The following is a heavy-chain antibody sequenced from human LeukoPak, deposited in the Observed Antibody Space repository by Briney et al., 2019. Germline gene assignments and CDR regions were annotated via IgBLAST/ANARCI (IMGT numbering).Heavy chain of an antibody. Sequence: GGSLRLSCSASGFTFSMSAMYWVRQAPGRGLQYVSAITYNGGSTYYADSAKGRFTISRDNSKNTLYLQMSSLRAEDTAVYYCVKDRPGESDFWGQGTLVTVSS. D-gene: IGHD6-6*01. J-gene: IGHJ4*02. CDR1: GFTFSMSA. CDR3: VKDRPGESDF. CDR2: ITYNGGST. V-gene: IGHV3-64D*06.